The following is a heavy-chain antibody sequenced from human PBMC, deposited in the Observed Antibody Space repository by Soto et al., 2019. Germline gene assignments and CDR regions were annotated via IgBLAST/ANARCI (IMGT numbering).Heavy chain of an antibody. CDR1: GYTFSSYD. J-gene: IGHJ4*02. Sequence: QVQLVQSGAEVKKPGASVKVSCKASGYTFSSYDINWVRQATGQGLEWMGWMNPTSGDTGYAQKFQGRVTMTRNTSITTAYMELNSLRSEDTAVYYCAKVSRRGSAIDFDYWGQGTLVTVSP. CDR3: AKVSRRGSAIDFDY. V-gene: IGHV1-8*01. CDR2: MNPTSGDT. D-gene: IGHD3-10*01.